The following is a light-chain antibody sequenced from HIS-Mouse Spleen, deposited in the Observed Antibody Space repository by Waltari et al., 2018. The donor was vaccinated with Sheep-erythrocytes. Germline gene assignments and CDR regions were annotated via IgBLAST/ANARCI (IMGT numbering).Light chain of an antibody. CDR2: QDS. V-gene: IGLV3-1*01. Sequence: SYELTHPPSVSVSPGQTASITCSGDKLGDKYACWYQQKPGQSPVLVIYQDSKRPSGIPGRFSGSNSGNTATLTISGTQAMDEADYYCQAWDSSTAWNVVFGGGTKLTVL. J-gene: IGLJ2*01. CDR1: KLGDKY. CDR3: QAWDSSTAWNVV.